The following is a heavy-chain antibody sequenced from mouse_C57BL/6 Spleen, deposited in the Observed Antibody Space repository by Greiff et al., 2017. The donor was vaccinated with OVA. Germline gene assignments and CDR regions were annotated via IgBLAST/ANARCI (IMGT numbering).Heavy chain of an antibody. J-gene: IGHJ4*01. CDR1: GFSLTSYG. CDR2: LWRGGST. CDR3: ARGIRSYYYAMDY. Sequence: VQLVESGPGLVQPSQSLSITCTASGFSLTSYGVHWVRQSPGKGLEWLGVLWRGGSTDYNAAFISRLGRSNDNSKSQVFFKMNSRQADDTAIYYCARGIRSYYYAMDYWGQGTSVTVSS. D-gene: IGHD2-4*01. V-gene: IGHV2-2*01.